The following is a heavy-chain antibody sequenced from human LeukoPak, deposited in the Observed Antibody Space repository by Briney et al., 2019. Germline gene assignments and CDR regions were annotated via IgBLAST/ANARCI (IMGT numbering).Heavy chain of an antibody. CDR1: GGSISSHY. Sequence: SEPLSLTCTVSGGSISSHYGSWLRQPPGKGREWIGYNYYSGSTNYNPSLKRPVHLSVDTSKNQFSLKLRPVTGAGPAVYYCARAYSPPRCYPFDYWGQGTLVTVSS. D-gene: IGHD6-13*01. CDR3: ARAYSPPRCYPFDY. V-gene: IGHV4-59*11. CDR2: NYYSGST. J-gene: IGHJ4*02.